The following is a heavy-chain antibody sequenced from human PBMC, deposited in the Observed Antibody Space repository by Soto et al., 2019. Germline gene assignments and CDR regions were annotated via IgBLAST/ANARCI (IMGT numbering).Heavy chain of an antibody. CDR2: ISAYNGNT. Sequence: GASVKVSCKASGYTFNTYGINWVRQAPGQGLEWMGWISAYNGNTNYAEKVRGRVTMTTDTSTSTAYMEMRNMRTDDTAVYYCAREALYSSGWYYSDYWGQGTPVTVSS. D-gene: IGHD6-13*01. CDR1: GYTFNTYG. V-gene: IGHV1-18*01. CDR3: AREALYSSGWYYSDY. J-gene: IGHJ4*02.